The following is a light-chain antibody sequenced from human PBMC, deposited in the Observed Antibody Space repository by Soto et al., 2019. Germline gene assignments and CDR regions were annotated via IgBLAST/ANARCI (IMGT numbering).Light chain of an antibody. CDR1: QSVSSNY. Sequence: EIVLTQSPGTLSLSPGERATLSCRASQSVSSNYFAWYQQKPGQAPRLLIYGASTRASGIPDRFSGGASGTGFTLTINRLEPEDFAVYFCHQYGGSPPFTFGQGTKVEIK. V-gene: IGKV3-20*01. J-gene: IGKJ2*01. CDR2: GAS. CDR3: HQYGGSPPFT.